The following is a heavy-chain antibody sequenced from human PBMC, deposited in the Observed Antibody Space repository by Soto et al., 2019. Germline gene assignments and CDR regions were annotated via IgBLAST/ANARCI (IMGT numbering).Heavy chain of an antibody. V-gene: IGHV5-51*01. D-gene: IGHD6-6*01. J-gene: IGHJ6*02. CDR1: GYKFTNFW. CDR3: ATHTFSSSAFHYFYGMDV. CDR2: IYPGDSDV. Sequence: GESLKISCKASGYKFTNFWTGWVRQMPGKGLEWMGIIYPGDSDVRYSPSFRGHVTISADKSISTVYLQWSSLKASDTAMYYCATHTFSSSAFHYFYGMDVWGQGTTVTVSS.